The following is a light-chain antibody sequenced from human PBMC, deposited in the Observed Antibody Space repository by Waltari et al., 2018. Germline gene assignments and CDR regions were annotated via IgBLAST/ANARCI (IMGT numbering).Light chain of an antibody. CDR2: WAS. Sequence: DIVMTQSPDSLAVSLGERATINCKSSQSVLYSSNNKNYLTWYQQKPGQPPKLVIYWASTRESGVPDRFSGSGSGTDFTLTISSLQAEDVAVYYCQQYYSTPPAFGGGTKVGIK. CDR1: QSVLYSSNNKNY. J-gene: IGKJ4*01. CDR3: QQYYSTPPA. V-gene: IGKV4-1*01.